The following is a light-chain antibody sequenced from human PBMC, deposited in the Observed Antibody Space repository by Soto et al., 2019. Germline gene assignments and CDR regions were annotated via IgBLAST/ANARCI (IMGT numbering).Light chain of an antibody. CDR2: AAS. J-gene: IGKJ2*01. V-gene: IGKV3-20*01. Sequence: EIVLTQSPGTLSLSPGDRATLSCRASQIVASTSFAWYQQSPGQAPRLLIYAASTRASDVPDRSSGSGSGTDFTLSIRRLEPEDFAVYYCHQDDGSPPYTFGQGTRLEIK. CDR3: HQDDGSPPYT. CDR1: QIVASTS.